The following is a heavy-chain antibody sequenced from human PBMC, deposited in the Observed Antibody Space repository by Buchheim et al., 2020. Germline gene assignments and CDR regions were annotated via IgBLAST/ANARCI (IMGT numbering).Heavy chain of an antibody. Sequence: EVQLLESGGGLVQPGGSLRLSCAASGFTFSSYAMNWVRQAPGKGLEWVSAISGSGGITYYADSVKGRFTISRANSNNAPYLQMNSLTAEDTAVYYCANRGSLLAFDYWGQGTL. J-gene: IGHJ4*02. V-gene: IGHV3-23*01. D-gene: IGHD3-16*02. CDR2: ISGSGGIT. CDR1: GFTFSSYA. CDR3: ANRGSLLAFDY.